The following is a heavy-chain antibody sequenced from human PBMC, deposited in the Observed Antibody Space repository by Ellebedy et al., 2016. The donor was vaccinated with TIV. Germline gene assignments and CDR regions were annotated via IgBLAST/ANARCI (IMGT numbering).Heavy chain of an antibody. CDR2: ISGSGGTT. CDR1: GFTFSNYA. Sequence: GESLKISCAASGFTFSNYAMNWVRQAPGKGLEWVSVISGSGGTTYYADSVKGRFTVSRDNSKNTLYLQMNGLRVADTAIYYCAKSRAGDLFDSWGQGTLVTDSS. CDR3: AKSRAGDLFDS. V-gene: IGHV3-23*01. D-gene: IGHD3-16*01. J-gene: IGHJ4*02.